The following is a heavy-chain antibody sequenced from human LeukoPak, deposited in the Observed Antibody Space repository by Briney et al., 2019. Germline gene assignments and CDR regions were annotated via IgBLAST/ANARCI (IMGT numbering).Heavy chain of an antibody. J-gene: IGHJ4*02. V-gene: IGHV3-23*01. Sequence: GGSLRLSCAASGFTFSSYAMSWVRQAPGKGLEWVSAISGSGGSTYYADSVKGRFTISRDNSKNTLYLQMNSLRAEDTAVYYCAKGGYYDSSGYLTFDYWGQGTLVTVSS. D-gene: IGHD3-22*01. CDR1: GFTFSSYA. CDR3: AKGGYYDSSGYLTFDY. CDR2: ISGSGGST.